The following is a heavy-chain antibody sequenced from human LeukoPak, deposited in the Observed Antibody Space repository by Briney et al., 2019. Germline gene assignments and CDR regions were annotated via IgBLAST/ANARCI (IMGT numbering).Heavy chain of an antibody. CDR2: ISSSGYPI. D-gene: IGHD3-10*01. V-gene: IGHV3-48*03. Sequence: PGGSLRLSCAASGFTFSSYEMNWVRQAPGKGLEWVSYISSSGYPIYYADSVKGRFTISRDNAKHSLYPQMNSLRAEDTSVYYCVRGSLRLRAYYFDYWGQGTLVTVSS. CDR3: VRGSLRLRAYYFDY. J-gene: IGHJ4*02. CDR1: GFTFSSYE.